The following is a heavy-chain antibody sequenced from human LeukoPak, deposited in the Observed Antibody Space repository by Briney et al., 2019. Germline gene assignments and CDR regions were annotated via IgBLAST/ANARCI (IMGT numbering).Heavy chain of an antibody. V-gene: IGHV3-23*01. Sequence: GGSLRLSCSASGFTFSTYWMSWVRQAPGKGLEWVSTISGSGGSTYYADSVKGRFTISRDNSKNTLYLQVNSLRAEDTAIYYCAKEYGASRWGQGTLVTVSS. CDR2: ISGSGGST. CDR3: AKEYGASR. J-gene: IGHJ4*02. D-gene: IGHD4/OR15-4a*01. CDR1: GFTFSTYW.